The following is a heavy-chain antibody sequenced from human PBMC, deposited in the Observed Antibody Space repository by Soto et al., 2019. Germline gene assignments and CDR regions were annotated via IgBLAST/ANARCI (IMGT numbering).Heavy chain of an antibody. CDR1: GYSFTSNW. V-gene: IGHV5-51*01. CDR2: IHPGDSNI. D-gene: IGHD1-26*01. CDR3: AKWPVGAFRNWFDP. J-gene: IGHJ5*02. Sequence: PGQSLKIPCKGSGYSFTSNWIRWVRQMPGKGLEWMGIIHPGDSNIRYSPSFPGQVTISADKSISTAYLQWSSLKASDTAMYYCAKWPVGAFRNWFDPWGQGTLVTVSS.